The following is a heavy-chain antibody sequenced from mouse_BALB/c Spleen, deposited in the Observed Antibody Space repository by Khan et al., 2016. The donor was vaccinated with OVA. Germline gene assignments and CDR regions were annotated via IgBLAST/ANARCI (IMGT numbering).Heavy chain of an antibody. Sequence: QVQLKQSGAELVRPGASVKLSCKTSGYIFTSYWIHWVKQRSGQGLEWFARIYPGTDNTYYNEKLKDKVTLTADKSSSTVYMQLSSLRSEDSAVYFCAREEALYYFDYWGQGTTLTVSS. CDR1: GYIFTSYW. D-gene: IGHD3-2*02. CDR2: IYPGTDNT. CDR3: AREEALYYFDY. V-gene: IGHV1-76*01. J-gene: IGHJ2*01.